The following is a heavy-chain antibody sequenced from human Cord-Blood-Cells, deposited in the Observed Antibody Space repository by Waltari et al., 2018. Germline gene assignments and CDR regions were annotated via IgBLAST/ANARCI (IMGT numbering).Heavy chain of an antibody. D-gene: IGHD6-13*01. CDR1: GGTFSSYA. J-gene: IGHJ4*02. CDR3: ARDLGDGSSSWYFDY. Sequence: QVQLVQSGAEVKKPGSSVKVSCKASGGTFSSYAISWVRQAPGQGLEWMGGVIPSFGTANYAQKFQGRGTITADESTSTAYMELSSLRSEDTAVYYCARDLGDGSSSWYFDYWGQGTLVTVSS. V-gene: IGHV1-69*01. CDR2: VIPSFGTA.